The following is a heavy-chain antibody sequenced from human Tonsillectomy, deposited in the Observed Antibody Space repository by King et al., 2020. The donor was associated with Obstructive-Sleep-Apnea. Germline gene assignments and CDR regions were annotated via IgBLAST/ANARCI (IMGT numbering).Heavy chain of an antibody. V-gene: IGHV3-15*01. CDR1: GFTFSNAW. CDR3: TTEGP. J-gene: IGHJ5*02. CDR2: IKSKTDGGKT. Sequence: VQLVESGGGLVKPGGSLRLSCAASGFTFSNAWMSWVRQAPGKGLEWVGRIKSKTDGGKTDYAAPVKGRFTISRDDSKNTLYLQMNSLKTEDTAVYYCTTEGPWGQGTLVTVSS.